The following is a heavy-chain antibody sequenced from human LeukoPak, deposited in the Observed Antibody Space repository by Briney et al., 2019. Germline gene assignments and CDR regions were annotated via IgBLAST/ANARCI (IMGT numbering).Heavy chain of an antibody. V-gene: IGHV3-30-3*01. D-gene: IGHD6-19*01. CDR1: GFTFSSYA. CDR2: ISYDGSDK. J-gene: IGHJ4*02. Sequence: GGSLRLSCAASGFTFSSYAMHWVRQAPGKGLEWVAVISYDGSDKYYADSVKGRFTISRDNSKNTLYLQMNSLRAEDTAVYYCASWPGGWYGEDSWGQGTLVTVSS. CDR3: ASWPGGWYGEDS.